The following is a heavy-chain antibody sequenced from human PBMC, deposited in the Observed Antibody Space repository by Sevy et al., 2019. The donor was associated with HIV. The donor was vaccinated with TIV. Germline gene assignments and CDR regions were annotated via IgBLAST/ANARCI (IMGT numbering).Heavy chain of an antibody. V-gene: IGHV3-30*18. CDR2: ILFDGSKT. J-gene: IGHJ4*02. D-gene: IGHD1-26*01. CDR1: GFTFSNYG. Sequence: GGSLRLSCAATGFTFSNYGMHWVRQAPGKGLEWVAVILFDGSKTYYADSVKGRFTISRDNSKNRLYLQMNSLRAEDTAVYYCAKPPPLEMWELLNWGLGTLVTVSS. CDR3: AKPPPLEMWELLN.